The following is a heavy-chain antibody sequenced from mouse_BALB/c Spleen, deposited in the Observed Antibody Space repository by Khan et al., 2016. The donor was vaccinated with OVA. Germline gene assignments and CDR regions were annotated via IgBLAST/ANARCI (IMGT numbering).Heavy chain of an antibody. D-gene: IGHD2-3*01. CDR2: IDPENGNT. CDR1: GFNIKDYY. CDR3: ARDGYSPWFAY. J-gene: IGHJ3*01. V-gene: IGHV14-1*02. Sequence: VQLQQSGAELVRPGALVNLSCKASGFNIKDYYMHWVKQRPEQGLEWIGWIDPENGNTIYDPKFQGKASIKSDKSSNKAYLQIRSLASEGTAVYYCARDGYSPWFAYWGQGTLVTVSA.